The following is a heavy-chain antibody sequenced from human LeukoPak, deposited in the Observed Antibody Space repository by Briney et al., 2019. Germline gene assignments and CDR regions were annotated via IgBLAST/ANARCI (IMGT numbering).Heavy chain of an antibody. CDR1: GYTFTSYF. CDR3: ARGDHVRIYAESAFDI. CDR2: INPSGGST. V-gene: IGHV1-46*01. J-gene: IGHJ3*02. D-gene: IGHD3-3*01. Sequence: ASVKVSCKSYGYTFTSYFMHWVRQAPGQGLEWMGIINPSGGSTNYAQKFQGRVTMTRDTSTSTVYMELSRLRSEDTAVYYCARGDHVRIYAESAFDIWGQGTKVTVSP.